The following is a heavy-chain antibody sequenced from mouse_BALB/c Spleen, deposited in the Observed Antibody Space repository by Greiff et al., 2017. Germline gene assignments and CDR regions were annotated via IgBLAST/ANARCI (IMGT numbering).Heavy chain of an antibody. CDR3: ARYRYDVVGAMDY. CDR1: GDSITSGY. V-gene: IGHV3-8*02. Sequence: EVQLQQSGPSLVKPSQTLSLTCSVTGDSITSGYWNWIRKFPGNKLEYMGYISYSGSTYYNPSLKSRISITRDTSKNQYYLQLNSVTTEDTATYYCARYRYDVVGAMDYWGQGTSVTVSS. D-gene: IGHD2-14*01. CDR2: ISYSGST. J-gene: IGHJ4*01.